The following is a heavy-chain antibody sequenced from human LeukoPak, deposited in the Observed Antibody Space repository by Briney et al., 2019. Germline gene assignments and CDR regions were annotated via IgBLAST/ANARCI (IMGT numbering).Heavy chain of an antibody. D-gene: IGHD3-22*01. CDR3: ASAKYYYDSSGYYPFDY. CDR1: GDTFSSYA. CDR2: IIPIFGTA. Sequence: SVKVSCKASGDTFSSYAISSVRHPPGQGLEWMGGIIPIFGTANYAQKFQGRVTITTDESTSTAYMELSSLRSEDTDVYYCASAKYYYDSSGYYPFDYWGQGTLVTVSS. J-gene: IGHJ4*02. V-gene: IGHV1-69*05.